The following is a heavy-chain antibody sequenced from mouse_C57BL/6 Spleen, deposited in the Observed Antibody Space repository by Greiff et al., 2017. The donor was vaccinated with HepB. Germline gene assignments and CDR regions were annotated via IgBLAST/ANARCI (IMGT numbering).Heavy chain of an antibody. D-gene: IGHD2-4*01. CDR1: GYTFTDYY. CDR2: IYPGSGNT. Sequence: QVQLQQSGAELVRPGASVKLSCKASGYTFTDYYINWVKQRPGQGLEWIARIYPGSGNTYYNEKFKGKATLTAEKSSSTAYMQLSSLTSEDSAVYFCVRQEDDYDYFDYWGQGTTLTVSS. J-gene: IGHJ2*01. V-gene: IGHV1-76*01. CDR3: VRQEDDYDYFDY.